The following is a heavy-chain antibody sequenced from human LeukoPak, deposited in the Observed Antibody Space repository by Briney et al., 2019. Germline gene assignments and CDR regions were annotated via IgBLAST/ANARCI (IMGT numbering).Heavy chain of an antibody. V-gene: IGHV4-59*01. Sequence: SETLSLTCTVSGGSINTYYWSWIRQPPGRGLEWVGYISYSGRTNYNPSLKSRVTISIDTSKSQFSLKLVSMTAADTAVYYCARSSSWYRGVWVDAFDIWGQGTMVTVSS. CDR2: ISYSGRT. CDR1: GGSINTYY. CDR3: ARSSSWYRGVWVDAFDI. D-gene: IGHD6-13*01. J-gene: IGHJ3*02.